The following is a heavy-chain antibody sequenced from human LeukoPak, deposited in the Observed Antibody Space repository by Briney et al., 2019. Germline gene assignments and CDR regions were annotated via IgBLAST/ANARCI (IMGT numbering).Heavy chain of an antibody. Sequence: PGGSLRLSCAASGFTVSSNYMSWVRQAPGKGLEWVSVIYSGGSTYYADSVKSRFTISRDNSKNTLYLQMNSLRAEDTAVYYCARALVGATGYWGQGTLVTVSS. CDR2: IYSGGST. CDR3: ARALVGATGY. V-gene: IGHV3-66*01. CDR1: GFTVSSNY. J-gene: IGHJ4*02. D-gene: IGHD1-26*01.